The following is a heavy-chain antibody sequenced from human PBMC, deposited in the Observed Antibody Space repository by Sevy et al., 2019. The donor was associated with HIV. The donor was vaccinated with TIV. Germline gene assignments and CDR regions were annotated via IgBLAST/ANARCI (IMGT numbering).Heavy chain of an antibody. D-gene: IGHD1-1*01. CDR3: AGDAQTWRGPSYGTSGAER. J-gene: IGHJ1*01. CDR1: GFTFSTYT. V-gene: IGHV3-23*01. Sequence: GGSLRLSCTASGFTFSTYTLTWVRQAPGKGLEWVSSITPYDTHYADSVRGRFSVSRDNSKNTLYLQMDSLTVDDTAVYYCAGDAQTWRGPSYGTSGAERWGQGTLVTVSS. CDR2: ITPYDT.